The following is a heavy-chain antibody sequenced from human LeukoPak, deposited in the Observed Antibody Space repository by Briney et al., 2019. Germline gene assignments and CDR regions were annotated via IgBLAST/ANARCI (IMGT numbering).Heavy chain of an antibody. Sequence: SVKVSCKASGGTFTSYAISWVRQAPGQGLEWMGGIIPIFGTANYAQKFQGRVTITADESTSTAYMELSSLRSEDTAVYYCATKDYYDFWSGYSTPDAFDIWGQGTMVTVSS. CDR3: ATKDYYDFWSGYSTPDAFDI. V-gene: IGHV1-69*13. CDR2: IIPIFGTA. CDR1: GGTFTSYA. J-gene: IGHJ3*02. D-gene: IGHD3-3*01.